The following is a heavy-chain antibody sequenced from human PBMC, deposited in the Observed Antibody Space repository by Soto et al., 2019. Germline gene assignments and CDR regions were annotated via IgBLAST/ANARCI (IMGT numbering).Heavy chain of an antibody. CDR1: GGTFSSYA. Sequence: QVQLVQSGAEVKKPGSSVKVSCKASGGTFSSYAISWVRQAPGQGLEWMGGIIPIFGTANYAQKFQGRVTMTRNTSISTAYMELSSLRSEDTAVYYCARGSRLWFGGFRFDPWGQGTLVTVSS. V-gene: IGHV1-69*06. J-gene: IGHJ5*02. CDR2: IIPIFGTA. D-gene: IGHD3-10*01. CDR3: ARGSRLWFGGFRFDP.